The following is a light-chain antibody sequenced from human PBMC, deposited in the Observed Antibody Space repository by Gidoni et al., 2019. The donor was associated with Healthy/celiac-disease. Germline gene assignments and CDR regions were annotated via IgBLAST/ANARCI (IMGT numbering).Light chain of an antibody. CDR3: QSADSSGTYVV. J-gene: IGLJ2*01. V-gene: IGLV3-25*02. CDR2: KDS. Sequence: SYELTQPPAVSVSPGQTARITCSGDALPTQYAYWYQQKPGQAPVLVIYKDSDRPSGIPERFSGSSSGTTVTLTISGVQAEDEADYYCQSADSSGTYVVFGGGTKLTVL. CDR1: ALPTQY.